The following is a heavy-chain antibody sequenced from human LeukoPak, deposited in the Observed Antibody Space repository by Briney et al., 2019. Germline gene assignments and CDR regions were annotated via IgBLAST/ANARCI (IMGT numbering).Heavy chain of an antibody. J-gene: IGHJ3*02. Sequence: SQTLSLTCTVSGGSISSGSYYWSWIRQPAGKELEWIGRIYTSGSTNYNPSLKSRVTISVDTSKNQFSLKLSSVTAADTAVYYCARDRGTYSLNAFDIWGQGTMVTVSS. CDR2: IYTSGST. D-gene: IGHD5-18*01. CDR1: GGSISSGSYY. V-gene: IGHV4-61*02. CDR3: ARDRGTYSLNAFDI.